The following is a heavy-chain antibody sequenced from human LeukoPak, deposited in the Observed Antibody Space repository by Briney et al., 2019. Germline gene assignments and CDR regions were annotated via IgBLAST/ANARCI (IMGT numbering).Heavy chain of an antibody. D-gene: IGHD3-10*01. CDR1: GGSFSGHY. V-gene: IGHV4-34*01. Sequence: SETPSLTCAVYGGSFSGHYWTWIRQPPGKGLEWIGEINHSGSTTYNPSLNNRVTISVDTSKNQFSLKMSSVTAADTAVYYCARPRYGPGSLDSWGQGTLVTVSS. CDR2: INHSGST. CDR3: ARPRYGPGSLDS. J-gene: IGHJ4*02.